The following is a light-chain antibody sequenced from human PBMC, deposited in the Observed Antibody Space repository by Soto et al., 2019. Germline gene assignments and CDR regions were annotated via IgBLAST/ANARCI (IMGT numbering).Light chain of an antibody. J-gene: IGKJ2*01. CDR2: DAS. Sequence: AIQLTQSPSSLSASVGDRVTITCWASQGISSALAWYQQKPGKAPKLLIYDASSLKSGVPSRFSGSGSGTDFTLTISSLQPEDFATYYCQQFNSYPYTFGQGTKLEIK. CDR3: QQFNSYPYT. V-gene: IGKV1-13*02. CDR1: QGISSA.